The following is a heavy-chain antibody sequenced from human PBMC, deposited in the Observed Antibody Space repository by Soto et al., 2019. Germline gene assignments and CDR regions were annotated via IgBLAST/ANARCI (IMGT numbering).Heavy chain of an antibody. D-gene: IGHD3-22*01. Sequence: SETLSLTCAVYGGSFSGYYWSWIRQPPGKGLEWIGEINHSGSTNYNPSLKSRVTISVDTSKNQFSLKLSSVTAADTAVYYCARPHTYYYDSSGYLDYWGQGTLVTVSS. V-gene: IGHV4-34*01. CDR1: GGSFSGYY. CDR3: ARPHTYYYDSSGYLDY. J-gene: IGHJ4*02. CDR2: INHSGST.